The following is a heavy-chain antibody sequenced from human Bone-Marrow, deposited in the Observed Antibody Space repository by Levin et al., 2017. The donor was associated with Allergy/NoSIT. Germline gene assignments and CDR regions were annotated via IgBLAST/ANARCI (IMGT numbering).Heavy chain of an antibody. CDR2: ITGSGGST. D-gene: IGHD4-17*01. V-gene: IGHV3-23*01. CDR1: GFTFSTYG. Sequence: QAGGSLRLSCTASGFTFSTYGMSWVRQAPGKGLEWVSAITGSGGSTYYADSVKGRFTISRDNSKNTLFLQMNSLRAEDTAVYYCAKETLTTVTFDYWGQGTLVTVSS. J-gene: IGHJ4*02. CDR3: AKETLTTVTFDY.